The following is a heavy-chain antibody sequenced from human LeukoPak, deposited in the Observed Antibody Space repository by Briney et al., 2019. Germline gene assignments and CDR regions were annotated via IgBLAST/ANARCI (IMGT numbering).Heavy chain of an antibody. CDR3: ARSGIAVAGTYYYYGMDV. Sequence: SETLSLTCTVSGGSISSSSYYWGWIRQPPGKGLEWIGSIYYSGSTYYNPSLKSRVTIPVDTSKNQFSLKLSSVTAADTAVYYCARSGIAVAGTYYYYGMDVWGQGTTVTVSS. CDR2: IYYSGST. V-gene: IGHV4-39*07. CDR1: GGSISSSSYY. D-gene: IGHD6-19*01. J-gene: IGHJ6*02.